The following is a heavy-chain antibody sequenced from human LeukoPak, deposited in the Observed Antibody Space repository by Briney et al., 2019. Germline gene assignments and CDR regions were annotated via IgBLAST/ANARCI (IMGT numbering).Heavy chain of an antibody. CDR1: GFNVSGSY. Sequence: PGGSLRLSCGGFGFNVSGSYMSWVRQAPGKGLEWVSMIFADGRIYYADSVKGRFTISRDNSKNTLFLQMSRLGAEDTAMYYCARDVLIGPSFDSGDYIPYQQWGQGTLVTVPS. V-gene: IGHV3-66*02. J-gene: IGHJ1*01. CDR3: ARDVLIGPSFDSGDYIPYQQ. D-gene: IGHD4/OR15-4a*01. CDR2: IFADGRI.